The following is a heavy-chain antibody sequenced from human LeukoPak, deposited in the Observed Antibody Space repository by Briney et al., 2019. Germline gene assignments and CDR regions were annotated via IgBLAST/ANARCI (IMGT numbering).Heavy chain of an antibody. V-gene: IGHV4-59*01. CDR1: GGSISSYY. CDR2: ILFSGGT. CDR3: ARDVRARYSYGPRSSTWYGMDV. J-gene: IGHJ6*02. Sequence: SETLSLTCTVSGGSISSYYWSWIRQPPGEGLGWGWDILFSGGTNYHPSLKSRVTISVDTSKNQFSLKLSSVTAADTAVYYCARDVRARYSYGPRSSTWYGMDVWGQGTTVTVSS. D-gene: IGHD5-18*01.